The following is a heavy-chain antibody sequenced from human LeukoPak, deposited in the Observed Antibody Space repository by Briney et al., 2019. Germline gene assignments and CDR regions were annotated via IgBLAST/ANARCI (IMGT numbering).Heavy chain of an antibody. Sequence: SQTLSLTCTVSGGSISSGSYYWSWIRQPAGKGLEWIGRIYTSGSTNYNPSLKSRVTISVDTSKNQFSLKLSSVTAADTAVYYGARLNGDSSGYNFGPIDYWGKGTLVTVSS. D-gene: IGHD3-22*01. V-gene: IGHV4-61*02. J-gene: IGHJ4*02. CDR2: IYTSGST. CDR1: GGSISSGSYY. CDR3: ARLNGDSSGYNFGPIDY.